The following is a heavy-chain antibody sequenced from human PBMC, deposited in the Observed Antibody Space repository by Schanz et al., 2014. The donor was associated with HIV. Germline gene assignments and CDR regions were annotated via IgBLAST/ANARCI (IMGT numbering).Heavy chain of an antibody. CDR1: GYTFTSYD. J-gene: IGHJ4*02. Sequence: QVQLVQSGAEVKKPGASVKVSCKASGYTFTSYDINWVRQATGQGLEGMGWMNPNSGNTGYAQKFQGRVTMTRDTSTTTVYMELRSLRSDDTAVFYCARSRYHQFVGHFDYWGQGSLVTVSS. V-gene: IGHV1-8*01. CDR2: MNPNSGNT. CDR3: ARSRYHQFVGHFDY. D-gene: IGHD3-16*02.